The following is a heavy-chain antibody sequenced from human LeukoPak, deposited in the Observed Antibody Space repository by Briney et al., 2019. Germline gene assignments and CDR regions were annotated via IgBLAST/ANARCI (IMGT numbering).Heavy chain of an antibody. D-gene: IGHD3-22*01. CDR3: ASGSGYSGGGYYYGMDV. CDR1: GGSISSYY. J-gene: IGHJ6*02. Sequence: SETLSLTCTVSGGSISSYYWSWIRQPPGKGLEWIGYIYYSGSTNYNPSLKSRVTISVDTSKNQFSLKLSSVTAADTAVYYCASGSGYSGGGYYYGMDVWGQGTTVTVSS. CDR2: IYYSGST. V-gene: IGHV4-59*08.